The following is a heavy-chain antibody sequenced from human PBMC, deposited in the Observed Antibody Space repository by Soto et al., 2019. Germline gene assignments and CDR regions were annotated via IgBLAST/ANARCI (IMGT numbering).Heavy chain of an antibody. D-gene: IGHD1-26*01. CDR1: GFTVSRDY. CDR3: AGDPGDRNGMIV. V-gene: IGHV3-66*01. Sequence: EVPVVESGGGLVQPGGSLRLSCAASGFTVSRDYMNWVRQAPGKGLEWVSVIYSGGSTYYVDSVKGRFTISRDNSKNTLYLQMNSLRAEDTAVYYCAGDPGDRNGMIVWGQGTTVTVSS. CDR2: IYSGGST. J-gene: IGHJ6*02.